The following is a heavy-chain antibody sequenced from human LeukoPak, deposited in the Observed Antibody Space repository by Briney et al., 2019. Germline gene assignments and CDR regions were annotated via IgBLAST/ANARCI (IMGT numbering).Heavy chain of an antibody. J-gene: IGHJ4*02. Sequence: GGSLRLSCAASGFTFSTYGMHWVRQAPGKWLELVAVILFDGNNKYYADSVRGRFTISRDNSKNTLYLQMNSLRDEDTAVYYCAKDAEHSSGWYPGNWGQGTLVIVSS. CDR1: GFTFSTYG. V-gene: IGHV3-30*18. D-gene: IGHD6-13*01. CDR2: ILFDGNNK. CDR3: AKDAEHSSGWYPGN.